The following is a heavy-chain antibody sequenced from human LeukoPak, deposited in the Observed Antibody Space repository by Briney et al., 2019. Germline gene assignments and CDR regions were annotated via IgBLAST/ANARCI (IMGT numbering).Heavy chain of an antibody. J-gene: IGHJ3*02. CDR2: IYHSGST. Sequence: SETLSPTCTVSGGSISSYYWSWIRQPPGKGLEWIGSIYHSGSTYYNTYDKPSLKSRFAISIDTSKNQFSLKVTSVTAADTALYYCARSAYPPDVFDIWGQGTMVTVSS. V-gene: IGHV4-59*04. CDR1: GGSISSYY. CDR3: ARSAYPPDVFDI.